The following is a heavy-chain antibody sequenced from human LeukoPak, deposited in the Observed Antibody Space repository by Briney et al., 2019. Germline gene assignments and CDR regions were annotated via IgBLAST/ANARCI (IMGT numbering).Heavy chain of an antibody. CDR3: ARGGIRVSGIDEFDY. CDR2: IGIRGDT. J-gene: IGHJ4*02. Sequence: GGSLRLSCAASGFTFTNYDMHWVRQATGKGLEWVSAIGIRGDTYYSGSVKGRFTISRENAENSLYLQMNSLIAEDTAVYYCARGGIRVSGIDEFDYWGQGTLVTVSS. CDR1: GFTFTNYD. D-gene: IGHD6-19*01. V-gene: IGHV3-13*01.